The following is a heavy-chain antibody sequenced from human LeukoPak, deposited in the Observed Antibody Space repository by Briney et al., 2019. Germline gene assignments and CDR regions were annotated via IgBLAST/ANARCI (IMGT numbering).Heavy chain of an antibody. CDR1: EFTVSSDA. D-gene: IGHD1-26*01. CDR3: ARDKAVGPTLLDY. CDR2: IKQDGSEI. Sequence: PGGSLRLSCAASEFTVSSDAMSWVRQAPGKGPEWVANIKQDGSEIYYVDSVKGRFTISRDNAKNSLFLQMNSLRAEDTAVYYCARDKAVGPTLLDYWGQGTLVTVSS. V-gene: IGHV3-7*01. J-gene: IGHJ4*02.